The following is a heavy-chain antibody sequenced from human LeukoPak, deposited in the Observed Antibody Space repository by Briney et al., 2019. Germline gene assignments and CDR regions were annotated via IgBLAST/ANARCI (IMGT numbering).Heavy chain of an antibody. CDR3: ARAYGAGVTNYGMDV. Sequence: GGSLRLSCAASGFTFSSYAMSWVRQAPGKGLEWVSAISGSGGSTYYADSVKGRFTISRDNSKNTLYLQMNSLRAEDTAVYYCARAYGAGVTNYGMDVWGQGTTVTVSS. J-gene: IGHJ6*02. CDR2: ISGSGGST. V-gene: IGHV3-23*01. D-gene: IGHD4-17*01. CDR1: GFTFSSYA.